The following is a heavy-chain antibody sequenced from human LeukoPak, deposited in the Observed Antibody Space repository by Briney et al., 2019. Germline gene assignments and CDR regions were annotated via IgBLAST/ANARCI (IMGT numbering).Heavy chain of an antibody. V-gene: IGHV4-39*07. Sequence: PSETLSLTCSVSGGSISSSSYYWGWIRQPPGKGLEWIGSIYYSGSTYCNPSLKSRVTISVDTSKNQFSLKLSSVTAADTAVYYYARSRGGWVVGQHAFDIWGQGTMVTVSS. D-gene: IGHD6-19*01. CDR1: GGSISSSSYY. CDR3: ARSRGGWVVGQHAFDI. CDR2: IYYSGST. J-gene: IGHJ3*02.